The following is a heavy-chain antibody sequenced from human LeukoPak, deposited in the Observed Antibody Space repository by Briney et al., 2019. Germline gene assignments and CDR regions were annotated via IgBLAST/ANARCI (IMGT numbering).Heavy chain of an antibody. J-gene: IGHJ5*02. V-gene: IGHV3-7*01. CDR2: IKQDGSEK. D-gene: IGHD3-3*01. CDR1: GFTFSNYW. CDR3: ARDLDDFWSGSNWFDP. Sequence: GGSLRLSCAASGFTFSNYWMHWVRQAPGKGLEWVANIKQDGSEKYYVDSVRGRFTISRDNAKNSLYLQMNSLRAEDTAVYYCARDLDDFWSGSNWFDPWGQGTLVTVSS.